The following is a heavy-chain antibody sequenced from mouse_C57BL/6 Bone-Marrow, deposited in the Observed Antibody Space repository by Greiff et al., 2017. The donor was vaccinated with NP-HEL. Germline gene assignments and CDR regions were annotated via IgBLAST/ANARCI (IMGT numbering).Heavy chain of an antibody. CDR2: INPSSGYT. CDR3: ARRGNWGSMDY. CDR1: GYTFTSYT. Sequence: QVHVKQSGAELARPGASVKMSCKASGYTFTSYTMHWVKQRPGQGLEWIGYINPSSGYTKYNQKFKDKATLTADKSSSTAYMQLSSLTSEDSAVYYCARRGNWGSMDYWGQGTSVTVSS. V-gene: IGHV1-4*01. J-gene: IGHJ4*01. D-gene: IGHD4-1*01.